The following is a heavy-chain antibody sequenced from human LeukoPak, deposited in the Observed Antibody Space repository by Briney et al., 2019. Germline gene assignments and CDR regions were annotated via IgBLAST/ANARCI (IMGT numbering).Heavy chain of an antibody. J-gene: IGHJ4*02. V-gene: IGHV3-15*01. CDR2: IKRKSDGGTT. Sequence: LEWVGRIKRKSDGGTTDYAAPVKGRFTISRDDSKTTVYLQMNSLKTEDTAVYYCATDLLDYWGQGTLVTVSS. CDR3: ATDLLDY.